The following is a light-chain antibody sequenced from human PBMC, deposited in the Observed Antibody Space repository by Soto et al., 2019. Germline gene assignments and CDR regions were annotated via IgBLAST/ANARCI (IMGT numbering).Light chain of an antibody. J-gene: IGLJ2*01. CDR3: SSYTSSSTPVV. CDR1: SSDVGGYNY. CDR2: EVS. Sequence: QSALTQPASVSGSPGQSITISSTGTSSDVGGYNYVSWYQQHPGKAPKLMIYEVSNRPSGVSNRFSGSKSGNTASPTISGLQAEDEADYYCSSYTSSSTPVVFGGGTKLTVL. V-gene: IGLV2-14*01.